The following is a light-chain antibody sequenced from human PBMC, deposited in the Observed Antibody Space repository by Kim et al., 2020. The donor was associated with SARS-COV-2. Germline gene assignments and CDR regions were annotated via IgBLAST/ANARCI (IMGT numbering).Light chain of an antibody. CDR2: KVS. J-gene: IGKJ2*01. CDR3: QQYAIYST. CDR1: QTISSS. V-gene: IGKV1-5*03. Sequence: STLSASVGDRVTITCRSSQTISSSLAWFQQKPGKAPKLLIYKVSTLQSGVPTRFSGSGSGTEFTLTISSLQPDDFATYYCQQYAIYSTFGQGTKLEI.